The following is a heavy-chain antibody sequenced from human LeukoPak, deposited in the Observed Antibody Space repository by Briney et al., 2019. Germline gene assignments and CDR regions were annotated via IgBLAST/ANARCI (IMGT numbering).Heavy chain of an antibody. CDR2: INPSGGST. V-gene: IGHV1-46*01. J-gene: IGHJ1*01. Sequence: ASVKVSCKASGYTFTSYYMHWVRQAPGRGLEWMGIINPSGGSTSYAQKFQGRVTMTRDTSTSTVYMELSSLRSEDTAVYYCARDQGGAAAAPGYFQHWGQGTLVTVSS. CDR3: ARDQGGAAAAPGYFQH. D-gene: IGHD6-13*01. CDR1: GYTFTSYY.